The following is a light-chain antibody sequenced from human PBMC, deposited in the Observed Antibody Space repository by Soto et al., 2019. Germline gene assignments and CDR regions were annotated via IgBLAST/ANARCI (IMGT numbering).Light chain of an antibody. CDR1: QGISNY. CDR3: QHYNSYSEA. V-gene: IGKV1-5*03. CDR2: KAS. Sequence: DLQFTHSPACISPSVGDRVPITCRASQGISNYLAWYQQKPGKAPNLLIYKASTLKSGVPSRFSGSGSGTEFTLTISSLQPDDFATYYCQHYNSYSEAFGQGTKVDIK. J-gene: IGKJ1*01.